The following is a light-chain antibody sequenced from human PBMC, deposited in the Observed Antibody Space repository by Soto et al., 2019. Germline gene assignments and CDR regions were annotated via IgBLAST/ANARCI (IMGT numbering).Light chain of an antibody. CDR1: QSVSSY. Sequence: ERATLSCSASQSVSSYLAWYQQKPCQAPRLLIYDASNRATGIPARFSGSGSGTDFTLTISCLEPEDFAVYYCQQGSNLLPLPSGGGTK. CDR3: QQGSNLLPLP. V-gene: IGKV3-11*01. J-gene: IGKJ4*01. CDR2: DAS.